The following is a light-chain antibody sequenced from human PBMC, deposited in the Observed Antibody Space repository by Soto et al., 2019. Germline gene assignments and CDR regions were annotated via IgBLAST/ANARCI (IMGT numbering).Light chain of an antibody. J-gene: IGKJ5*01. CDR1: QSVSSSY. V-gene: IGKV3-15*01. CDR2: GAS. Sequence: EIVLTQSPGTLSLSPGEIATLSCRASQSVSSSYLVWHQQKPGQAPRLLIYGASTGATGIPPRFIGSGSGTGFTLTIISLQSEDFAIYYCQQYNDRPPITLGQGTRLEIK. CDR3: QQYNDRPPIT.